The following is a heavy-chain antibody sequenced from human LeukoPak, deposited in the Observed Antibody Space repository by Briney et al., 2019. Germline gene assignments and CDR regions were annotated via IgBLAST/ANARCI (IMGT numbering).Heavy chain of an antibody. CDR3: ARLRPSTGTTWGFDY. V-gene: IGHV4-61*02. J-gene: IGHJ4*02. CDR2: IYTSGST. D-gene: IGHD1-1*01. CDR1: GGSISSSSYY. Sequence: SETLSLTCTVSGGSISSSSYYWGWIRQPAGKGLEWIGRIYTSGSTNYNPSLKSRVTMSVDTSKNQFSLKLSSVTAADTAVYYCARLRPSTGTTWGFDYWGQGTLVTVSS.